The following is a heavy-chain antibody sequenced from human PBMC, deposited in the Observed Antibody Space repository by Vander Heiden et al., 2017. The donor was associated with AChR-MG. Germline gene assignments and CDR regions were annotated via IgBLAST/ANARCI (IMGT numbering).Heavy chain of an antibody. V-gene: IGHV1-24*01. J-gene: IGHJ6*04. CDR2: FDPEDGET. Sequence: QVQLVQSGAEVKKPGASAKLSCKVSGYTLTDSSMHWVRQAPGKGLELMGGFDPEDGETIYAKKFQGRVTMTEDTSTDTAYMELSSLRSEDTAVYYCATGTTVTRCHYYYYGMDVWGDGTTVTVSS. CDR3: ATGTTVTRCHYYYYGMDV. D-gene: IGHD4-17*01. CDR1: GYTLTDSS.